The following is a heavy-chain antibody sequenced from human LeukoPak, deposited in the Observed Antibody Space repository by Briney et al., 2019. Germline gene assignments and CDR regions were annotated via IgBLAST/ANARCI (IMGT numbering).Heavy chain of an antibody. CDR1: GFTFTNYW. D-gene: IGHD2-15*01. J-gene: IGHJ3*01. CDR2: MNSDGTSI. Sequence: GGSLRLSCVVSGFTFTNYWMQWVRQVPGKGLVWVARMNSDGTSIIHADSVKGRFTISRDNAENTLYLQMNSLRPEDTALYYCARSQSGVFDVWGQGTMVIVSS. V-gene: IGHV3-74*01. CDR3: ARSQSGVFDV.